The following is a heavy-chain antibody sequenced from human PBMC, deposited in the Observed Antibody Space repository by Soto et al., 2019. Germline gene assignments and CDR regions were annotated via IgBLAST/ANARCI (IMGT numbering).Heavy chain of an antibody. CDR2: ISYDGRVK. CDR1: GFTFSDYP. V-gene: IGHV3-30*04. Sequence: QVQLVESGGGVVQPGRSLSLSCAASGFTFSDYPMHWVRQAPGKGLEWVAVISYDGRVKYYVDSVKGRFTISRDDSKNPLYLPMNSLRFDDTAVYYCARDFIVGAPDYFDYWGQGTLVTVSS. CDR3: ARDFIVGAPDYFDY. D-gene: IGHD1-26*01. J-gene: IGHJ4*02.